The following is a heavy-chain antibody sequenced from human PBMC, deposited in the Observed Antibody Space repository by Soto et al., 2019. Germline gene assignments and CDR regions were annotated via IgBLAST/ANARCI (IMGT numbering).Heavy chain of an antibody. J-gene: IGHJ6*02. D-gene: IGHD3-22*01. V-gene: IGHV1-8*01. CDR3: ARGGGQYYDSSGYLKDYYYYGMDV. Sequence: ASVKVSCKASGYTFTSYDINWVRQATGQGLEWMGWMNPNSGNTGYAQKFQGRVTMTRDTSISTAYMELSSLRSEDTAVYYCARGGGQYYDSSGYLKDYYYYGMDVWGQGTTVTVS. CDR2: MNPNSGNT. CDR1: GYTFTSYD.